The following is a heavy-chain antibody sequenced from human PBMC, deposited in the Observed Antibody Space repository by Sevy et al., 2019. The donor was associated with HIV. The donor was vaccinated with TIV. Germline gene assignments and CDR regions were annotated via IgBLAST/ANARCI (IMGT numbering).Heavy chain of an antibody. D-gene: IGHD6-19*01. CDR3: AKGVSWLVLGGYFDY. CDR2: ISGRGDST. V-gene: IGHV3-23*01. Sequence: GGSLRLSCAASGFTFSSYAMSWVRQAPGKGLEWVSAISGRGDSTYFLDSVKGRFTVSRDNSKNTLYVQMNSLRAEDTAVYYCAKGVSWLVLGGYFDYWGQGTPVTVSS. CDR1: GFTFSSYA. J-gene: IGHJ4*02.